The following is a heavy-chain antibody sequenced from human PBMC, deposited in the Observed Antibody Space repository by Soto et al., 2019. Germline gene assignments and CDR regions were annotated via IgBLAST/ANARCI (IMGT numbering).Heavy chain of an antibody. V-gene: IGHV3-21*01. CDR2: ISSSGYYI. J-gene: IGHJ6*02. D-gene: IGHD7-27*01. CDR1: GFSFSKYA. CDR3: ARQFWVYDCYGMDV. Sequence: EVQLVESGGGLVKPGGSLTLSCVASGFSFSKYAMNWVRQAPGKGLEWVSSISSSGYYIHYADSVKGRFTVSRDTASNSVFLQMNSLRGEDTAVYFCARQFWVYDCYGMDVWGQGTTVTVSS.